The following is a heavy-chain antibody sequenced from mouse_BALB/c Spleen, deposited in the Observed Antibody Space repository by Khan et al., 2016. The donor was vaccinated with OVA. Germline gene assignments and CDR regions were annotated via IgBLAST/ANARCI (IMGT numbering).Heavy chain of an antibody. CDR1: GYTFINYW. CDR3: ARRGLRWDFDY. Sequence: QIQLVQSGAELAKPGASVKMSCKASGYTFINYWILWVKQRPGQGLEWIGYINPSTGYNEYNQNFKDKATLTADKSSSTAYMQLSSLTSEDSAVYYCARRGLRWDFDYWGQGTTLTVSS. J-gene: IGHJ2*01. V-gene: IGHV1-7*01. D-gene: IGHD1-1*01. CDR2: INPSTGYN.